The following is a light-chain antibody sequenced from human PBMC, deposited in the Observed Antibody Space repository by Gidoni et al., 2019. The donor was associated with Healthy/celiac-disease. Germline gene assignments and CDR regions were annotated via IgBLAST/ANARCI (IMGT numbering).Light chain of an antibody. J-gene: IGKJ1*01. Sequence: DIKMTQSPSSLSASVGDRVTITCLASQSISSYLNWYQQKPGKATKLLIDAASRLQSGVPSRFSGSGSGTDFNLTISSLQPEDFATYYCQQSYSTPWTLGQGTKVEIK. V-gene: IGKV1-39*01. CDR3: QQSYSTPWT. CDR1: QSISSY. CDR2: AAS.